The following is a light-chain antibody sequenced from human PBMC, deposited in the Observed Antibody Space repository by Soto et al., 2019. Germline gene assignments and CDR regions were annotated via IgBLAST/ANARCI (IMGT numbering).Light chain of an antibody. CDR2: ATS. J-gene: IGKJ2*01. Sequence: EIVLTQSPGTLSLSPGQSATLSCRASQTVTGSFIAWYQQNPGQAPRLLMYATSSRAAGIPDRFSGSGSGTDFTLTISRLEPEDFAVYYCQHYGSSLMYTFGQGTKLEIK. CDR3: QHYGSSLMYT. CDR1: QTVTGSF. V-gene: IGKV3-20*01.